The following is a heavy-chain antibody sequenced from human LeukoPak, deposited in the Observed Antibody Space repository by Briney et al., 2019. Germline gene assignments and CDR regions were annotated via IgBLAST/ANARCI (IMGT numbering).Heavy chain of an antibody. V-gene: IGHV1-2*02. D-gene: IGHD4-17*01. Sequence: ASVKVSCKASGCTFTGYLMHWVRQAPGQGLEWMGWISPNSGDTKYAQKFQGRVTVTRDTSISTAYMELSSLRSDDTAVYYCVRALSTVATWLYLWGRGTLVTVSS. CDR3: VRALSTVATWLYL. J-gene: IGHJ2*01. CDR1: GCTFTGYL. CDR2: ISPNSGDT.